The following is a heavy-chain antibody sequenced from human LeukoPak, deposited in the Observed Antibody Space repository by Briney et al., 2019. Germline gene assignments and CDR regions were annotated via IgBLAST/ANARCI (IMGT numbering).Heavy chain of an antibody. CDR1: GGSISSSSYY. J-gene: IGHJ6*03. Sequence: SETLSLTCTVSGGSISSSSYYWGWIRQPPGKGLEWIGSIYYSGSTYYNPSLKSRVTISVDTSKNQFSLKLSSVTAADTAVYYCARARGDTRGVIYYYYYYMDVWGKGTTVTISS. CDR3: ARARGDTRGVIYYYYYYMDV. D-gene: IGHD3-10*01. V-gene: IGHV4-39*07. CDR2: IYYSGST.